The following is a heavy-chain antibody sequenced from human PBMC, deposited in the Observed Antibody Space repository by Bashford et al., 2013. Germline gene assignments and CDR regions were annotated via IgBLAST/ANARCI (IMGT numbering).Heavy chain of an antibody. D-gene: IGHD5-12*01. CDR3: ARQDGMASRGQLPTTTSGMDV. V-gene: IGHV1-3*01. Sequence: VASVKVSCKASGYTFTSYAMHWVRQAPGQRLEWMGWIKPYDGSTKYSPKFQGRVTITTETSATTVYMELSRLRSEDTAVYFCARQDGMASRGQLPTTTSGMDVVGPRAAVTVS. J-gene: IGHJ6*02. CDR1: GYTFTSYA. CDR2: IKPYDGST.